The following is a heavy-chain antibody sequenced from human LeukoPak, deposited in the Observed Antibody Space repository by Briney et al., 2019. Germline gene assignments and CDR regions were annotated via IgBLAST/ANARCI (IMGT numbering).Heavy chain of an antibody. V-gene: IGHV4-31*03. Sequence: SETLSLTCTVSGGSISSGGYYWSWIRQHPEKGLEWIGYIYYSGSTYYNPSLKSRLTISEDTSTNQFSLKLSSVTAADTAVYYVWRGRGIYKIVMGGYSFDFGAREPWSPSPQ. J-gene: IGHJ4*02. D-gene: IGHD3-16*01. CDR3: WRGRGIYKIVMGGYSFDF. CDR2: IYYSGST. CDR1: GGSISSGGYY.